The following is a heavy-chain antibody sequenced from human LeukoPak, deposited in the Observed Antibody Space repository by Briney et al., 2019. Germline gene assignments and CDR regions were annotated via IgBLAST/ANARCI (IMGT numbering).Heavy chain of an antibody. V-gene: IGHV4-4*02. CDR2: MMHRGST. D-gene: IGHD2-8*02. J-gene: IGHJ6*02. CDR1: GGSISSAGW. Sequence: ADTLSLTCAVSGGSISSAGWWSWVRQSPGKGLEWIGDMMHRGSTNYNPSLKTRGTISVDKSKNQFSLKLSSVTAADTAVYYCARLDTAASGVGSYYYYGMDAWGQGTTVTASS. CDR3: ARLDTAASGVGSYYYYGMDA.